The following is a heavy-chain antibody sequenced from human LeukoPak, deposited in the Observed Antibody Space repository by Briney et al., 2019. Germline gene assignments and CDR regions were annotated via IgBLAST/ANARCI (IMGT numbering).Heavy chain of an antibody. V-gene: IGHV4-34*09. CDR3: ARGAEGSLDY. D-gene: IGHD1-26*01. CDR2: INHSGST. CDR1: GGSFSGYY. Sequence: SETLSLTCAVYGGSFSGYYWSWIRQPPGKGLEWIGEINHSGSTYYNPSLKSRVTISVDTSKNQFSLKLSSVTAADTAVYYCARGAEGSLDYWGQGTLVTVSS. J-gene: IGHJ4*02.